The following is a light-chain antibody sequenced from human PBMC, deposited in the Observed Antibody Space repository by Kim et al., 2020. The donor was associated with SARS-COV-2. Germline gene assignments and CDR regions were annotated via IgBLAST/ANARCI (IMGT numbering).Light chain of an antibody. Sequence: PGQTARITCSGDALPKQYAYWYRQKPGQAPVLVIYKDSERPSGIPERFSGSSSGTTVTLTISGVQAEDEADYYCQSADSSGTFYVFGTGTKVTVL. V-gene: IGLV3-25*03. CDR2: KDS. CDR1: ALPKQY. CDR3: QSADSSGTFYV. J-gene: IGLJ1*01.